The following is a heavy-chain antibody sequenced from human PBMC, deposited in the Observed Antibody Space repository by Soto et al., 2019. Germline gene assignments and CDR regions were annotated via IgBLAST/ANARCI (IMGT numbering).Heavy chain of an antibody. J-gene: IGHJ6*02. CDR2: IIPIFGTA. CDR1: GGTFSSYS. D-gene: IGHD4-17*01. V-gene: IGHV1-69*01. Sequence: QVQLVQSGAEVKKPGSSVKVSCKASGGTFSSYSISWVRQAPGQGLEWMGGIIPIFGTANYAQKFQGGVTITADESTSTAYMELSSLISEDTAVYYCARYGDYHDFYYYGMDVWGQGTTVTVSS. CDR3: ARYGDYHDFYYYGMDV.